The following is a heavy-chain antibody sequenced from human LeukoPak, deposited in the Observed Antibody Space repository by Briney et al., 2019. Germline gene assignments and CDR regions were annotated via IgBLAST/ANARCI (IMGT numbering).Heavy chain of an antibody. CDR3: AKDLPSSGWSHFES. Sequence: GGSLRLSCAASGFSFDVYAMHWVRQIPGKGLEWVSGITWNSGHIGYAESVKGRFTISRDNAKSSLYLHMDSLRPVDTAFYYCAKDLPSSGWSHFESWGQGTLVTVSS. J-gene: IGHJ4*02. CDR2: ITWNSGHI. V-gene: IGHV3-9*01. D-gene: IGHD6-19*01. CDR1: GFSFDVYA.